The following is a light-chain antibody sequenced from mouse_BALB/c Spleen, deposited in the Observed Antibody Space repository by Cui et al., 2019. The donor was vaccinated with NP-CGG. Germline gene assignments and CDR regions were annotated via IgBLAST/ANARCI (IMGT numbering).Light chain of an antibody. CDR3: ALWYSNHWV. V-gene: IGLV1*01. J-gene: IGLJ1*01. CDR2: GTN. CDR1: TGAVTTSNY. Sequence: QADVTQESALTTSPGATVTLTCRSSTGAVTTSNYANWVQEKPDHLFTGLIGGTNNRVPGVPARFSGSLIGDKAALTITGAQTEDEAIYFCALWYSNHWVFGGGTKLTVL.